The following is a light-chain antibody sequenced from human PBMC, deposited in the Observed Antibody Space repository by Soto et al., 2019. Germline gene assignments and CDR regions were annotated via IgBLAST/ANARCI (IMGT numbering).Light chain of an antibody. CDR3: QQFNSYPT. Sequence: AIQLTQSPSSLSASVGDRDTITCRASQGISSALAWYQQKPGKAPKLLIYAASSWESGVPSRFSGSGSGTDFTLTISSLQPEDFATYYCQQFNSYPTFGQGTKLEIK. J-gene: IGKJ2*01. V-gene: IGKV1-13*02. CDR1: QGISSA. CDR2: AAS.